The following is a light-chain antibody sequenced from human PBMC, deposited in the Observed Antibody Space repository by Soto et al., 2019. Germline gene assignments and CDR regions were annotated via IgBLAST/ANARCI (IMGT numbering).Light chain of an antibody. CDR2: RSN. CDR1: SSNIGINY. CDR3: AAWDDSLSGHVI. J-gene: IGLJ2*01. Sequence: QSVLTQPPSASGTPGQRVTISCSGSSSNIGINYVYWYQQLPGTAPKLLIYRSNQRPSGVPDRFSGSKSGTSASLAISGLRSEDEADYYCAAWDDSLSGHVIFGGGTKLTVL. V-gene: IGLV1-47*01.